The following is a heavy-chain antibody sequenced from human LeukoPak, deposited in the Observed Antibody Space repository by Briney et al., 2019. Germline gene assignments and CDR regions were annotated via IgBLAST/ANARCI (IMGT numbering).Heavy chain of an antibody. Sequence: PSETLSLTCTVSGYSISSGYYWGWIRQPPGKGLEWIGSIYYSGSTYYNPSLKSRVTISVDTSKNQFSLKLSSVTAADTAVYYCARDLGYPSYYDFWSGYYTTYFDYWGQGTLVTVSS. CDR2: IYYSGST. CDR1: GYSISSGYY. CDR3: ARDLGYPSYYDFWSGYYTTYFDY. D-gene: IGHD3-3*01. V-gene: IGHV4-38-2*02. J-gene: IGHJ4*02.